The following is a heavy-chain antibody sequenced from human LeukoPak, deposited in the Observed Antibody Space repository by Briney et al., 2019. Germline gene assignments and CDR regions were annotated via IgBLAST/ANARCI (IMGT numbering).Heavy chain of an antibody. J-gene: IGHJ3*02. Sequence: NPSETLSLTCTVSGGSISSGGYYWSWIRQHPGKGLEWIGYIYYSGSTYYNPSLKSRVTISVDTSKNQFSLKLSSVTAADTAVYYCARKIRWRGVDAFDIWGQGTMVTVSS. V-gene: IGHV4-31*03. CDR1: GGSISSGGYY. CDR3: ARKIRWRGVDAFDI. CDR2: IYYSGST. D-gene: IGHD1-26*01.